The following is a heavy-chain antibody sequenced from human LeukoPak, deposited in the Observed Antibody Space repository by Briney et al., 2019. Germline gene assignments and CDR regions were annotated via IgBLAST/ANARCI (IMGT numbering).Heavy chain of an antibody. Sequence: PGGSLRLSCAASGFIVSNDYMNWVRQAPGKGLEWVSIIYSGDRTYYADSVKGRFTTSRDNSKNTVYLQMNSLTAEDTAVYYCAGGGNLFDYWGQGTLVTVSS. CDR1: GFIVSNDY. D-gene: IGHD4-23*01. V-gene: IGHV3-53*01. J-gene: IGHJ4*02. CDR3: AGGGNLFDY. CDR2: IYSGDRT.